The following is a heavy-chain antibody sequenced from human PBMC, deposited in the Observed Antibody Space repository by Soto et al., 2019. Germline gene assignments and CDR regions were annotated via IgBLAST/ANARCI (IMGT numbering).Heavy chain of an antibody. Sequence: SETLSLTCTVPGGSISSYYWSWIRQPPGKGLEWIGYIYYSGSTNYNPSLKSRVTISVDTSKNQFSLKLSPVTAADTAVYYCARAKTPPYYYGMDVWGQGTTVTVSS. J-gene: IGHJ6*02. CDR3: ARAKTPPYYYGMDV. V-gene: IGHV4-59*01. CDR2: IYYSGST. CDR1: GGSISSYY.